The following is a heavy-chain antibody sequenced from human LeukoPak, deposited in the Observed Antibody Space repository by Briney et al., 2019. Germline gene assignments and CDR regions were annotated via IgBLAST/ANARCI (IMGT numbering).Heavy chain of an antibody. CDR3: AKDQGYDILTGSTLDY. V-gene: IGHV3-30*18. J-gene: IGHJ4*02. CDR2: ISYDGSNK. Sequence: GGSLRLSCAASGFTFSSYGMHWVRQAPGKGLEWVAVISYDGSNKYYADSVKGRFTISRDNSKNTLYLQMNSLRAEDTAVYYSAKDQGYDILTGSTLDYWGQGTLVTVSS. D-gene: IGHD3-9*01. CDR1: GFTFSSYG.